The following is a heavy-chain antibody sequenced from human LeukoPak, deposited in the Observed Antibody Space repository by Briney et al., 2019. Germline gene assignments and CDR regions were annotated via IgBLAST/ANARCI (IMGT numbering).Heavy chain of an antibody. J-gene: IGHJ6*02. Sequence: ASVKVSCKTSGFSITAYYMHWVRQAPGQGLEWMGCINPNSGGTNYAQKFQGRVTMTRDTSISTAYMELSRLRSDDTAVYYCARVYLGFSNYYYGMDVWGQGTTVTVSS. CDR3: ARVYLGFSNYYYGMDV. CDR1: GFSITAYY. V-gene: IGHV1-2*02. CDR2: INPNSGGT. D-gene: IGHD3-16*01.